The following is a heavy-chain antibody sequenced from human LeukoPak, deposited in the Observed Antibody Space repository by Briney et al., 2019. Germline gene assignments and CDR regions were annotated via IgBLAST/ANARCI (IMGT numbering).Heavy chain of an antibody. Sequence: PGRSLRLSCAASGFTFSSYAMHWVRQAPGKGLEWVAVISYDGSNKYYADSVKGRFTISRDNSKNTLYLQMNSLRAEDTAVYYCARRGSGSYGSVSDIRGQGTMVTVSS. J-gene: IGHJ3*02. V-gene: IGHV3-30-3*01. CDR2: ISYDGSNK. CDR3: ARRGSGSYGSVSDI. D-gene: IGHD1-26*01. CDR1: GFTFSSYA.